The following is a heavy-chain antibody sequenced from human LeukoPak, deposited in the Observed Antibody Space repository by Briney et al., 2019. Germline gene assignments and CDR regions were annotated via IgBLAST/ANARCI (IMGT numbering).Heavy chain of an antibody. V-gene: IGHV1-69*04. J-gene: IGHJ4*02. CDR1: GGTFSSYA. CDR2: IIPILGIA. D-gene: IGHD3-16*02. CDR3: ARDFVAYDYVWGSYRYTPTYYFDY. Sequence: SVKVSCKASGGTFSSYAISWVRQAPGQGLEWMGRIIPILGIANYAQKFQGRVTITADKSTSTAYMELSSLRSEDTAVYYCARDFVAYDYVWGSYRYTPTYYFDYWGQGTLVTVSS.